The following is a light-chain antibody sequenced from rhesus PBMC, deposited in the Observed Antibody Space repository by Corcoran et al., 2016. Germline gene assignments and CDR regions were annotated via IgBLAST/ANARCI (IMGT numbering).Light chain of an antibody. CDR3: QQYSSRPLT. V-gene: IGKV1-22*01. J-gene: IGKJ4*01. CDR2: TAS. CDR1: QGISSW. Sequence: DIQMTQSPSSLSASVGDTVTITCRASQGISSWLAWYQQKPGKAPKLLFYTASSLQSGVPSRFSGIGSGTDFTLTISSLQSEDFATYYCQQYSSRPLTFGGGTKVEIK.